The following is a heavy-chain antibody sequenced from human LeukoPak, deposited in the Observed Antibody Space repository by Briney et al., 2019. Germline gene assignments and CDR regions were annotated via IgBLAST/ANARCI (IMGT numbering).Heavy chain of an antibody. J-gene: IGHJ4*02. V-gene: IGHV1-46*01. Sequence: GASVKVSYKASGGTFSSYAISWVRQAPGQGLEWMGIINPSGGSTSYAQKFQGRVTMTRDTSTSTVYMELSSLRSEDTAVYYCARALGRYSSSSPDYWGQGTLVTVSS. CDR1: GGTFSSYA. CDR3: ARALGRYSSSSPDY. D-gene: IGHD6-6*01. CDR2: INPSGGST.